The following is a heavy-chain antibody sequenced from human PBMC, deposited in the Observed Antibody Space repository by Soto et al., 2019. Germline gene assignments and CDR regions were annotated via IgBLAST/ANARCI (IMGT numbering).Heavy chain of an antibody. CDR3: ARAAKYSSGWDY. CDR2: IYYSGST. CDR1: GGSISSYY. V-gene: IGHV4-59*08. D-gene: IGHD6-19*01. J-gene: IGHJ4*02. Sequence: QVQLQESGPGLVKPSETLSLTCTVSGGSISSYYWSWIRQPPGKGLEWIGYIYYSGSTNYNPSLKSRVTIPVDTSKNQFSLKLSSVTAADTAVYYCARAAKYSSGWDYWGQGTLVTVSS.